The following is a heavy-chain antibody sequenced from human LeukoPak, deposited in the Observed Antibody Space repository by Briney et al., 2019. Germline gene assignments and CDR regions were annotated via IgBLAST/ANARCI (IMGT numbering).Heavy chain of an antibody. Sequence: GGSLRLSCEASGFTFSSYAIRWVRQAPGTGLEWVSSIPGSGGATYYADSVRGRFSISRDSSKNTVYLQMNSLRDEDTAVYYCAXGASYYDSRFDYWGQGTLVTVSS. CDR2: IPGSGGAT. J-gene: IGHJ4*02. D-gene: IGHD3-3*01. V-gene: IGHV3-23*01. CDR3: AXGASYYDSRFDY. CDR1: GFTFSSYA.